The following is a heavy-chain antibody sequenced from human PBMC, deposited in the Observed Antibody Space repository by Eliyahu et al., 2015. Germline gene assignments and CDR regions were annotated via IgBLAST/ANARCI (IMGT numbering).Heavy chain of an antibody. Sequence: QVQLQESGPGLVKPSQTLSLTCTVSGGSISSGGYYWSWIRQHPGKGLEWIGYIYYSGSTYYNPSLKSRVTISVDTSKNQFSLKLSSVTAADTAVYYCARASPYYDYVWSYRTHTYFDYWGQGTLVTVSS. J-gene: IGHJ4*02. D-gene: IGHD3-16*01. CDR3: ARASPYYDYVWSYRTHTYFDY. CDR2: IYYSGST. CDR1: GGSISSGGYY. V-gene: IGHV4-31*03.